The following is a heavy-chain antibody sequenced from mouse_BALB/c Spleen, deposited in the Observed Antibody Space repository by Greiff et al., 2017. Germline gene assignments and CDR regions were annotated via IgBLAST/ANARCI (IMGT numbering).Heavy chain of an antibody. J-gene: IGHJ4*01. D-gene: IGHD2-1*01. CDR1: GYTFTSYW. CDR2: INPSNGRT. CDR3: ASLLYYYAMDY. Sequence: QVQLKQPGAELVKPGASVKLSCKASGYTFTSYWMHWVKQRPGQGLEWIGEINPSNGRTNYNEKFKSKATLTVDKSSSTAYMQLSSLTSEDSAVYYCASLLYYYAMDYWGQGTSVTVSS. V-gene: IGHV1S81*02.